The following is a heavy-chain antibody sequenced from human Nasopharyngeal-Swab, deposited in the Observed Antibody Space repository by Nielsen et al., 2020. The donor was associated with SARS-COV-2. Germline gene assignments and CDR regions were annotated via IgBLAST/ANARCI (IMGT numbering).Heavy chain of an antibody. CDR3: AKDISSSGYYGMDV. CDR2: IWYDGSNK. Sequence: GESLKISCAASGFTFSSYGMHWVRQAPGRGLEWVAVIWYDGSNKYYTDSVKGRFTISRDNSKNSLYLQMNSLRTEDTALYYCAKDISSSGYYGMDVWGQGTTVTVSS. V-gene: IGHV3-33*03. D-gene: IGHD6-6*01. J-gene: IGHJ6*02. CDR1: GFTFSSYG.